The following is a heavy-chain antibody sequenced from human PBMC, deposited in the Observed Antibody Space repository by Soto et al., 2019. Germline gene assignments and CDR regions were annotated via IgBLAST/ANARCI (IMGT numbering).Heavy chain of an antibody. CDR3: ARGGYYDSSGSRNYHYYCMDA. Sequence: QVQLVQSGTEVKKPGASVKVSCKASGYTFNSYGISWVRQAPGQGLEWMGWISPYDDNTNYAQNLQGRVTMTTDTSTRTAYMELRSLRSYDTAVYYCARGGYYDSSGSRNYHYYCMDAWGQGTTVTVS. D-gene: IGHD3-22*01. J-gene: IGHJ6*02. V-gene: IGHV1-18*01. CDR1: GYTFNSYG. CDR2: ISPYDDNT.